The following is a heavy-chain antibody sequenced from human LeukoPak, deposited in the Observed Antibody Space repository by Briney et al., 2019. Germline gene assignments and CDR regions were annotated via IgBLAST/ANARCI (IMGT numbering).Heavy chain of an antibody. CDR2: ISAYNGNT. Sequence: ASVKVSCKASGYTFTSYGISWVRQAPGQGLEWMGWISAYNGNTNYAQSHQGRVTMTTDTSTTTAYMELRSLRSDDTAVYYCARDRYYDTSGNYFDSWGQGTLVTVSS. CDR1: GYTFTSYG. V-gene: IGHV1-18*01. D-gene: IGHD3-22*01. J-gene: IGHJ4*02. CDR3: ARDRYYDTSGNYFDS.